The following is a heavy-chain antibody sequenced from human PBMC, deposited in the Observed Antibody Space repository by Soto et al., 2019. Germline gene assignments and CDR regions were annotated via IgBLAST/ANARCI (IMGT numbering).Heavy chain of an antibody. CDR2: MSHSGGT. D-gene: IGHD1-1*01. CDR3: ARVERGTATTVVDAFDI. CDR1: GGFVSSGSYY. J-gene: IGHJ3*02. Sequence: QVQLQQWGAGLLKPSETLSLTCAVYGGFVSSGSYYWSWIRQPPGKGLEWIGEMSHSGGTHFNPPPKSRVTIPVDTSQRRFSLKMSSVTAADTALYYCARVERGTATTVVDAFDIWVPGTMVTVSS. V-gene: IGHV4-34*01.